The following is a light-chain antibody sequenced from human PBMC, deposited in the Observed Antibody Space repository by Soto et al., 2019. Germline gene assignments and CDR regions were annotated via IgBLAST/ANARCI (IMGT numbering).Light chain of an antibody. CDR1: SSDVGSYNL. CDR2: EGS. CDR3: CSYSGGDTFV. Sequence: QSALTQPASVSGSPGQSITISCTGTSSDVGSYNLVSWYHQHPGKAPKHMSYEGSKRPSGVSNRFSGSKSGNTASLTISGFQADDEADYYCCSYSGGDTFVFVTGTKVTVL. J-gene: IGLJ1*01. V-gene: IGLV2-23*01.